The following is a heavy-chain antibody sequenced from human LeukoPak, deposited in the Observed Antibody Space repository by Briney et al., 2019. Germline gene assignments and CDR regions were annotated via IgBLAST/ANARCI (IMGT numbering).Heavy chain of an antibody. J-gene: IGHJ3*01. CDR2: ISTSGAST. CDR1: GFTFSRFA. V-gene: IGHV3-23*01. D-gene: IGHD4-17*01. Sequence: PGGSLRLSCANSGFTFSRFAMSWVRQAPGKGLEWVSTISTSGASTYYADSVRGRFTTSRDNSKNTLYLQMKSLRAEDTAVYYCAKDWKDYGDFHAFDVWGQGTMVTVSS. CDR3: AKDWKDYGDFHAFDV.